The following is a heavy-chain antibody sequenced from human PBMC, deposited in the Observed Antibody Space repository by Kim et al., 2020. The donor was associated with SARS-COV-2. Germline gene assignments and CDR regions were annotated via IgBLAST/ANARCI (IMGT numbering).Heavy chain of an antibody. J-gene: IGHJ5*02. CDR3: ARDPDATKQLERSGGWFDP. V-gene: IGHV3-21*01. D-gene: IGHD6-13*01. CDR2: ISSSSSYI. CDR1: GFTFSSYS. Sequence: GGSLRLSCTASGFTFSSYSMNWVRQAPGKGLEWVSSISSSSSYIYYADSVKGRFTISRDNAKNSLYLQMNSLRAEDTAVYYCARDPDATKQLERSGGWFDPWGQGTLVTVSS.